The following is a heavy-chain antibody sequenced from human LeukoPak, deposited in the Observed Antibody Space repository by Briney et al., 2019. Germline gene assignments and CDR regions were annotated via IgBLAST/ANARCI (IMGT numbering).Heavy chain of an antibody. CDR2: IYYSGSP. CDR1: GGSISSADYY. CDR3: ARGGGYITYFDY. D-gene: IGHD5-12*01. J-gene: IGHJ4*02. Sequence: SETLSLTCSVSGGSISSADYYWSWIRQPPGKGLEWIGYIYYSGSPNYNPSLKSRVTISVDTSKNQFSLNLSSVSAADTAVYYCARGGGYITYFDYWGQGALVTVSS. V-gene: IGHV4-61*08.